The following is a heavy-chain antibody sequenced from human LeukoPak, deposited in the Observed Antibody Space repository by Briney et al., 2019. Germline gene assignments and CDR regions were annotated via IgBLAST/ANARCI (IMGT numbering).Heavy chain of an antibody. Sequence: SVKVSCKASGYTFTGYYMHWVRQAPGQGLEWMGWINPNSGGTNYAQKFQGRVTMTRDTSISTAYMELSRLRSDDTAVYYCARLLAGDVWELPLADYWGQGTLVTVSS. CDR1: GYTFTGYY. D-gene: IGHD1-26*01. J-gene: IGHJ4*02. V-gene: IGHV1-2*02. CDR2: INPNSGGT. CDR3: ARLLAGDVWELPLADY.